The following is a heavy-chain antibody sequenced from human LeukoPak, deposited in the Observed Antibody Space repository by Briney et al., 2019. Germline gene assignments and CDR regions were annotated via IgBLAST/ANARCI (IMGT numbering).Heavy chain of an antibody. CDR2: IYHSGST. CDR3: ARDMDIVVVPAAIGY. D-gene: IGHD2-2*03. J-gene: IGHJ4*02. CDR1: GYSISSSYY. V-gene: IGHV4-38-2*02. Sequence: PSETLSLTCTVSGYSISSSYYWGWIRQPPGKGLEWIGSIYHSGSTYYNPSLKSRVTISVDTSKNQFSLKLSSVTAADTAVYYCARDMDIVVVPAAIGYWGQGTLVTVSS.